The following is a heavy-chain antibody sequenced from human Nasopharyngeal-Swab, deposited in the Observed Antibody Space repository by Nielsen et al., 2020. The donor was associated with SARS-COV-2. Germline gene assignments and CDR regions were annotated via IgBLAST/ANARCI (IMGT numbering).Heavy chain of an antibody. Sequence: GGSLRLSCAASGFTFSSYAMSWVRQAPGKGLEWVSAISGSGGSTYYADSVKGRFTISGDNSKNTLYLQMNSLRAEDTAVYYCAKDLRVTTSAFDIWGQGTMVTVSS. CDR3: AKDLRVTTSAFDI. CDR2: ISGSGGST. J-gene: IGHJ3*02. D-gene: IGHD4-17*01. CDR1: GFTFSSYA. V-gene: IGHV3-23*01.